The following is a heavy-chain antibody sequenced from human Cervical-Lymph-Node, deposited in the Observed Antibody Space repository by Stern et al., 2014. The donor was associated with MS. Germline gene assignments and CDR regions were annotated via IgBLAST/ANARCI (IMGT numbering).Heavy chain of an antibody. Sequence: QVQLGQSGAEVNKPGASVTVSCTASGYTFTGYYMHWVRQAPGHGLEWTGWIYPKGGVTNYAQKFQGRGTMTRDTSISTAYMELNRLRSDDTAVYYCAREMASGYDLPDYWGQGTLVIVSS. CDR3: AREMASGYDLPDY. V-gene: IGHV1-2*02. J-gene: IGHJ4*02. CDR2: IYPKGGVT. CDR1: GYTFTGYY. D-gene: IGHD5-12*01.